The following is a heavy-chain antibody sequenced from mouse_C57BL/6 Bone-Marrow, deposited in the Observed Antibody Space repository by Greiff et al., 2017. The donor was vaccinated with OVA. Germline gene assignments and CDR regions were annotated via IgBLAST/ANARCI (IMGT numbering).Heavy chain of an antibody. V-gene: IGHV5-4*03. CDR2: ISDGGSYT. CDR3: ARFVPLPY. Sequence: EVKLVESGGGLVKPGGSLKLSCAASGFTFSSYAMSWVRQTPEKRLEWVATISDGGSYTYYPDNVKGRFTISRDNAKNNLYLQMSHLKSEDTAMYYCARFVPLPYWGQGTLVTVSA. CDR1: GFTFSSYA. J-gene: IGHJ3*01. D-gene: IGHD5-1*01.